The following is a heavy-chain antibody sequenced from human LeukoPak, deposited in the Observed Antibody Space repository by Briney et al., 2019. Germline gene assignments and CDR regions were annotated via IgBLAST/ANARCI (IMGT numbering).Heavy chain of an antibody. CDR1: GYTFTGYY. CDR2: INPNSGGT. CDR3: ARGYSSSWLDY. J-gene: IGHJ4*02. D-gene: IGHD6-13*01. Sequence: GASVKVSCKASGYTFTGYYIHWVRQTPGQGLEWMGRINPNSGGTKYAQKFQGRVTMTTDTSINTAYLELSRLRSDDTAVYYCARGYSSSWLDYWGQGTLVTVSS. V-gene: IGHV1-2*06.